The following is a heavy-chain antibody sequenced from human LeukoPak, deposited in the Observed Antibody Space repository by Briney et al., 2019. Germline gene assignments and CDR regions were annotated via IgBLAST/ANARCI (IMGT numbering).Heavy chain of an antibody. Sequence: SGGSLRLSCVASGFTFNNFAMNWVRQAPGKGLEWVSIISGSGGTTYDADSVKGRFTISRDNSKNTLYLQVNSLRAEDTAVYYCAKGGKWDVTPFDYWGQGTLVTVSS. CDR2: ISGSGGTT. D-gene: IGHD1-26*01. J-gene: IGHJ4*02. CDR1: GFTFNNFA. CDR3: AKGGKWDVTPFDY. V-gene: IGHV3-23*01.